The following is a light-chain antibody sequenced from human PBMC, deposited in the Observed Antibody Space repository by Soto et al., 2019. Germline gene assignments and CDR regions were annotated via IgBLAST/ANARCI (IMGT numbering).Light chain of an antibody. CDR2: GAS. V-gene: IGKV3-20*01. J-gene: IGKJ2*01. CDR1: QSVPSDW. Sequence: EIGLTQSPGTLSLSPGERATLSCRASQSVPSDWLAWYRHKPGQAPRLLIYGASSRATGVPDRGSGSGSGTDFTLTINSLEPESFAVYYCQQYGNFPYTFGQGTKLEIK. CDR3: QQYGNFPYT.